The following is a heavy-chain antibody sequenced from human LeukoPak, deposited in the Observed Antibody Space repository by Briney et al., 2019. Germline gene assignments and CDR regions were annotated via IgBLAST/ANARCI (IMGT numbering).Heavy chain of an antibody. Sequence: GGSLRLSCAAPGFTFSRCAMSWVRQAPGRGLQWVSSISASGGSTYYADSVKGRFTISRDNSKDMVDLQMNTLRAEDTAIYYCARSVRGVITYYYGMDVWGQGTTVTVSS. D-gene: IGHD3-10*01. V-gene: IGHV3-23*01. J-gene: IGHJ6*02. CDR1: GFTFSRCA. CDR2: ISASGGST. CDR3: ARSVRGVITYYYGMDV.